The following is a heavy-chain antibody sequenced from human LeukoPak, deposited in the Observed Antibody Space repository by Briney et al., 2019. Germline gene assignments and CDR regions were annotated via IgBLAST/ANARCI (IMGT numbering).Heavy chain of an antibody. V-gene: IGHV3-23*01. J-gene: IGHJ6*02. CDR2: ISGSGGST. CDR3: AKDYEAGPRPFRNYYYYGMDV. CDR1: GFTFSSYA. D-gene: IGHD3-16*01. Sequence: GGSLRLSCAASGFTFSSYAMSWVRQAPGEGLEWVSAISGSGGSTYYADSVKGRFTISRDNPKNTLYLQMNSLRAEDTAVYYCAKDYEAGPRPFRNYYYYGMDVWGQGTTVTVSS.